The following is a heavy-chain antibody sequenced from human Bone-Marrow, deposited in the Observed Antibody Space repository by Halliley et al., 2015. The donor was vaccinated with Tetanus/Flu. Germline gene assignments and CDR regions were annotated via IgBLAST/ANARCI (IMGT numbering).Heavy chain of an antibody. CDR1: GYSFTNYW. V-gene: IGHV5-51*03. D-gene: IGHD1-1*01. J-gene: IGHJ4*02. Sequence: VQLVQSGAEVKKPGESLKISCKGSGYSFTNYWIGWVRQMPGKGLEWMGIVYPGDSNTTYSPSFQGQVTISADKSISTAYLQWSGLKASDTAMYFCARRAPWNDFDYWGQGTLVTVSS. CDR3: ARRAPWNDFDY. CDR2: VYPGDSNT.